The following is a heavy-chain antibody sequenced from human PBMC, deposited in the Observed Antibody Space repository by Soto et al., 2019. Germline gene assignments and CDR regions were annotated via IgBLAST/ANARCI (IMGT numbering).Heavy chain of an antibody. V-gene: IGHV1-24*01. D-gene: IGHD3-9*01. CDR3: ATLDLKGGYYDILTGLY. CDR1: GYTLTELS. CDR2: FAPEDGET. J-gene: IGHJ4*02. Sequence: QVQLVQSGAEVKKPGASVKVSCKVSGYTLTELSMHWVRQAPGKGLEWMGGFAPEDGETIYAQKFQGRVTMTEDTSTDTAYMELSSLRSEDTAVYYCATLDLKGGYYDILTGLYWGQGTMVTVSS.